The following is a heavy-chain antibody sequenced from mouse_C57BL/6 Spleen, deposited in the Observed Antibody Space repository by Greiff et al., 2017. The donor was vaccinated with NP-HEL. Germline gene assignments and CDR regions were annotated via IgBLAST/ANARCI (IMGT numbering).Heavy chain of an antibody. Sequence: VQLQESGAELVKPGAAVKISGKAYGYAFSSYWMNWVKQRLGKGLEWIGQIYHGDGDTNHNGKFKGKATLTAHKSSSTAYMQLSSMTSEDTAVYFCARRKTTFDYWGQGTTLAVSS. CDR1: GYAFSSYW. V-gene: IGHV1-80*01. CDR3: ARRKTTFDY. CDR2: IYHGDGDT. D-gene: IGHD2-13*01. J-gene: IGHJ2*01.